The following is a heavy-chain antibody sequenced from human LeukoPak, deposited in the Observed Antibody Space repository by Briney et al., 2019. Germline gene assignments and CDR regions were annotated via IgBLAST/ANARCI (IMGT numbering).Heavy chain of an antibody. CDR1: GYTFTSYD. CDR3: ARPLSRKSGSHSGY. V-gene: IGHV1-8*01. D-gene: IGHD1-26*01. CDR2: VNPNSGNT. J-gene: IGHJ4*02. Sequence: ASVKVSCKASGYTFTSYDINWVRQATGQGLEWMGWVNPNSGNTGYAQKFQGRVTMTRNTSISTAYMELSSLRSEDTAVYYCARPLSRKSGSHSGYWGQGTLVTVSS.